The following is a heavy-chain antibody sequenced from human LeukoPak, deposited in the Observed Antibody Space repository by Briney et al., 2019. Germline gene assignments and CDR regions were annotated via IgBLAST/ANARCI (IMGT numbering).Heavy chain of an antibody. Sequence: PGGSLRLSCAASGFTFNSYGMHWVRQAPGKGLEWVAVIWYDGSNKYYADSVKGRFTISRDNSKNTLYLQMNSLRAEDTAVYYCARPGWPDSGSYYPSSWFDPWGQGTLVTVSS. D-gene: IGHD1-26*01. CDR2: IWYDGSNK. CDR1: GFTFNSYG. J-gene: IGHJ5*02. V-gene: IGHV3-33*01. CDR3: ARPGWPDSGSYYPSSWFDP.